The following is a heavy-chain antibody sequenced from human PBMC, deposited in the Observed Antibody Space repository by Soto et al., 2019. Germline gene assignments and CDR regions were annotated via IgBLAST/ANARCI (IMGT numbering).Heavy chain of an antibody. V-gene: IGHV1-69*19. CDR2: ISPMFGAA. CDR3: AREVQVHTPAFVY. J-gene: IGHJ4*02. CDR1: GGTFNTYA. D-gene: IGHD3-10*01. Sequence: QVQLVQSGAEMKKPGSSVKVSCQSSGGTFNTYAMNWVLQAPGQGPEWMGDISPMFGAANYAPKFQGRVTITADESTGTSYMQLSSLTSEDTALYCCAREVQVHTPAFVYWGQGTLVTVSS.